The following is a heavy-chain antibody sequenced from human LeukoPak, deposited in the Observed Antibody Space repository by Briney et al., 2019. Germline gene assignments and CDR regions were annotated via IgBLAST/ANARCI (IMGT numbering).Heavy chain of an antibody. CDR2: IRYDGSNT. Sequence: PGGSLRLSCAASGFTFSTYGIHWVRQAPGKGLEWVTFIRYDGSNTYYGDSVKGRFTISRDNSKNTVYLQMNSLRAEDTAVYFCAKEGSTNWSTLHYWGQGTLVTVSS. CDR1: GFTFSTYG. CDR3: AKEGSTNWSTLHY. J-gene: IGHJ4*02. D-gene: IGHD6-13*01. V-gene: IGHV3-30*02.